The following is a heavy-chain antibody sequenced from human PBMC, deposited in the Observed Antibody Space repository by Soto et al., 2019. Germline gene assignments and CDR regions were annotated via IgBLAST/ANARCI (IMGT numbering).Heavy chain of an antibody. CDR2: IGRRSDI. D-gene: IGHD2-21*02. V-gene: IGHV3-21*01. Sequence: FLRLSCEASGFSFSTYSMHWVRQAPGKGLEWVSSIGRRSDIYYADSVKGRFTISRDNAKNSVSLQMNSLRDEDTAVYYCAREETAWPLAYGLDVWGQGTTVTVSS. CDR1: GFSFSTYS. CDR3: AREETAWPLAYGLDV. J-gene: IGHJ6*02.